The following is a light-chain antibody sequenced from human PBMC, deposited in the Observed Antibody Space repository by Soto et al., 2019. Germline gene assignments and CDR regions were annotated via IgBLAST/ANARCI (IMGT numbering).Light chain of an antibody. CDR3: CSYSGSSTLV. CDR1: SSDVGNYNL. J-gene: IGLJ1*01. V-gene: IGLV2-23*02. Sequence: QSALTQPASVSGSPGQSITISCTGTSSDVGNYNLVSWFQQHPGKAPKLMIYEVSTRPSGVSNRFSGSKSGNTASLTISGLQAEDEADYYCCSYSGSSTLVFGTGTKVTVL. CDR2: EVS.